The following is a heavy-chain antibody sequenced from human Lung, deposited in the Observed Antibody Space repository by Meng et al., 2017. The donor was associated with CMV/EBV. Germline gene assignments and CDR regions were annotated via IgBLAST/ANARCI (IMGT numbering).Heavy chain of an antibody. J-gene: IGHJ4*02. CDR2: FYYRGNS. V-gene: IGHV4-59*07. Sequence: HVQLREPVPGLVKPLDTLSLTCTVPGGSINSYYWSWIRQPPGQGLEWLGYFYYRGNSNYNPSLKSRVTISVDTSKNLFSLNLTSVTAADAALYYCARGSYLAVEGWGLGTLVTVSS. CDR1: GGSINSYY. CDR3: ARGSYLAVEG. D-gene: IGHD2-21*01.